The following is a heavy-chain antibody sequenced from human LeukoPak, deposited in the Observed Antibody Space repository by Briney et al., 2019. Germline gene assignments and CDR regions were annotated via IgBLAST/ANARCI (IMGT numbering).Heavy chain of an antibody. CDR1: GFTVSSNY. V-gene: IGHV3-21*01. D-gene: IGHD4-17*01. Sequence: GRSLRLSCAASGFTVSSNYMNWVRQPPGKGLEWVSSISSSSSYIYYADSVKGRFTISRDNAKNSVYLQMNSLRVEDTAVYYCARASDYGDYFSGMDVWGQGTTVTVSS. CDR2: ISSSSSYI. CDR3: ARASDYGDYFSGMDV. J-gene: IGHJ6*02.